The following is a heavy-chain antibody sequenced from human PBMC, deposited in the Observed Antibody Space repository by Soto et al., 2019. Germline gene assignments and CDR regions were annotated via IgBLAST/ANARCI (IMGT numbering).Heavy chain of an antibody. CDR2: ISAYNGNT. CDR1: GYTFTSYG. Sequence: ASVKVSCKASGYTFTSYGISWVRQAPGQGLEWMGWISAYNGNTNYAQKLQGRVTMTTDTSTSTAYMELRSLRSDDTAVYYCARMDIVVVPAATDYYYYYYMDVWGKGTTVTVSS. CDR3: ARMDIVVVPAATDYYYYYYMDV. V-gene: IGHV1-18*01. D-gene: IGHD2-2*03. J-gene: IGHJ6*03.